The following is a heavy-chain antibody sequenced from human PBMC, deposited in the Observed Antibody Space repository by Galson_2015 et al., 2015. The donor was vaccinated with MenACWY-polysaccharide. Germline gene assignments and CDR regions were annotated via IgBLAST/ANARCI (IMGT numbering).Heavy chain of an antibody. CDR3: AKGPTSNY. J-gene: IGHJ4*02. Sequence: SLRLSCAASGFTFSSYAMSWVRQSPGKGLEWVSAISTYGDSTYYGDPVKGRFTISRDNSKNTLFLQMNSLRADDTAVYYCAKGPTSNYWGQGTLVAVSS. CDR1: GFTFSSYA. CDR2: ISTYGDST. V-gene: IGHV3-23*01.